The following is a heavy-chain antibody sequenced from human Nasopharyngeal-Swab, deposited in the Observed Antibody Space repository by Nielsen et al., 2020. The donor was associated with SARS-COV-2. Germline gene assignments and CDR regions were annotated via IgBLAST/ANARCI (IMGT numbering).Heavy chain of an antibody. J-gene: IGHJ4*02. CDR1: GFTFSSYS. V-gene: IGHV3-21*04. CDR2: ISSSSSYI. D-gene: IGHD6-19*01. CDR3: AKDMEWLGDY. Sequence: GASLKISCAASGFTFSSYSMNWVRQAPGKGLAWVSSISSSSSYIYYADSVKGRFTISRDNAKNSLYLQMNSLRAEDTALYYCAKDMEWLGDYWGQGTLVTVSS.